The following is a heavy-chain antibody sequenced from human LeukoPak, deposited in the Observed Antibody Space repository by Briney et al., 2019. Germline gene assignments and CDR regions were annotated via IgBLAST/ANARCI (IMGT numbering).Heavy chain of an antibody. J-gene: IGHJ4*02. D-gene: IGHD5-18*01. V-gene: IGHV4-61*02. CDR2: IYTSGST. CDR1: GGSISSGSYY. Sequence: PSQTLSLTCTVSGGSISSGSYYWSWIRQPAGKGLEWIGRIYTSGSTNYNPSLKSRVTISVDTSKNQFSLKLSSVTAADTAVYYCARHCKSRRGYSYGSREDYFDYWGQGTLVTVSS. CDR3: ARHCKSRRGYSYGSREDYFDY.